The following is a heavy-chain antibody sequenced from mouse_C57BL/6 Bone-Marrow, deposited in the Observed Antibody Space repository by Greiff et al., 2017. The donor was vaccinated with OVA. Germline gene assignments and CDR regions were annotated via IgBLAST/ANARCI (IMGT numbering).Heavy chain of an antibody. Sequence: VQLQQPGAELVKPGASVKLSCKASGYTFPSYWMHWVKQRPGRGLEWIGRLDPNSGGPKYNEKFKSKATLTVDKPSSTAYMQLSSLTSEDSAVYYCARGIYYYGSSYNYWGQGTTLTVSS. V-gene: IGHV1-72*01. CDR2: LDPNSGGP. CDR3: ARGIYYYGSSYNY. D-gene: IGHD1-1*01. J-gene: IGHJ2*01. CDR1: GYTFPSYW.